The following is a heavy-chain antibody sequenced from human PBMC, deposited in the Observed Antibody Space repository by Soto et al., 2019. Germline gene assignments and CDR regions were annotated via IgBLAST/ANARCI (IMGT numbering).Heavy chain of an antibody. D-gene: IGHD6-19*01. CDR2: TYYRSKWYN. J-gene: IGHJ4*02. V-gene: IGHV6-1*01. Sequence: QSPSRGLEWLGRTYYRSKWYNDYAVSVKSRITINPDTSKNQFSLQLNSVTPEDTAVYYSARDRIAVPGIPAYWGQGTPVTVSS. CDR3: ARDRIAVPGIPAY.